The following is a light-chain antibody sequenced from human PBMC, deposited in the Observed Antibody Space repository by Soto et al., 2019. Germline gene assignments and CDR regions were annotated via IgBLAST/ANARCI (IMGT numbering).Light chain of an antibody. Sequence: DIQMTQSPSTLSASVGDRVTITCRASQSISSWLAWYQQKPGKAPKLLIYKASSLESGDPSRFSGSGSGTEFALTISSLQPDDFATYYCQQDNSYWTFGEGTKVEIK. CDR1: QSISSW. V-gene: IGKV1-5*03. CDR2: KAS. J-gene: IGKJ1*01. CDR3: QQDNSYWT.